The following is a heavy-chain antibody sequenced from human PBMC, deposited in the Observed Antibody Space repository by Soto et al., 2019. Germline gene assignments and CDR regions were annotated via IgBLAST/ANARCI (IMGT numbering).Heavy chain of an antibody. V-gene: IGHV4-39*07. Sequence: PSETLSLTCTVSGGSISSSSYYWGWIRQPPGKGLEWIGSIYYSGSTYYNPSLKSRVTISVDTSKNQFSLNLNSVTAADTAVYYCARPGRDWGSLEYWGQGTRVTVSS. CDR1: GGSISSSSYY. D-gene: IGHD7-27*01. CDR2: IYYSGST. J-gene: IGHJ4*02. CDR3: ARPGRDWGSLEY.